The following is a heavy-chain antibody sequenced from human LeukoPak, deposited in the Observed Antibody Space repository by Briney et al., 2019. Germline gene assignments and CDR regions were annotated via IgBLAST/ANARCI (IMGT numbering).Heavy chain of an antibody. CDR3: ARDRIVGPTDTFDI. D-gene: IGHD1-26*01. CDR2: INPNSGGT. J-gene: IGHJ3*02. CDR1: GYTFTGYY. Sequence: GASVKVSCKASGYTFTGYYMHWVRQAPGQGLEWMGWINPNSGGTNYAQKFQGRVTMTRGTSISTAYMELSRLRSDDTAVYYCARDRIVGPTDTFDIWGQGTMVTVSS. V-gene: IGHV1-2*02.